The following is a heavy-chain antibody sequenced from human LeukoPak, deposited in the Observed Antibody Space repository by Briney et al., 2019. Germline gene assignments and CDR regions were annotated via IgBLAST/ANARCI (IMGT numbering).Heavy chain of an antibody. D-gene: IGHD3-3*01. CDR2: ISWNSGSI. CDR3: AKDAGAIFDYMDV. J-gene: IGHJ6*03. CDR1: GFTFDDYA. Sequence: GGSLRLSCAASGFTFDDYAMHWVRQAPGKGLEWDSGISWNSGSIGYADSVKGRFTISRDNAKNSLYLQMNSLRAEDTALYYCAKDAGAIFDYMDVWGKGTTVTVSS. V-gene: IGHV3-9*01.